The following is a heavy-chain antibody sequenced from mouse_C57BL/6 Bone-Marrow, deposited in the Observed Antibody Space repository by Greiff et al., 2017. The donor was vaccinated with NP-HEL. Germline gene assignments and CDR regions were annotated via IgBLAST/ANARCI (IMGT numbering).Heavy chain of an antibody. CDR2: IYPGDGDT. J-gene: IGHJ2*01. CDR1: GYAFSSYW. V-gene: IGHV1-80*01. CDR3: ARQLRPGNFDY. D-gene: IGHD3-2*02. Sequence: QLQQSGAELVKPGASVKISCKASGYAFSSYWMNWVKQRPGKGLEWIGQIYPGDGDTNYNGKFKGKATLTADKSSSTAYMQLSSLTSEDSAVYFCARQLRPGNFDYWGQGTTLTVSS.